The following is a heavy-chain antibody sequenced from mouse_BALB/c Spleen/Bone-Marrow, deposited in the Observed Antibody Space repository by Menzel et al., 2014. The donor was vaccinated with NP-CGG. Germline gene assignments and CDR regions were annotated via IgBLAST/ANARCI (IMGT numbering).Heavy chain of an antibody. D-gene: IGHD2-12*01. J-gene: IGHJ4*01. V-gene: IGHV1-14*01. CDR2: INPYNDGT. CDR3: ARWRYPYAMDY. CDR1: GSTFTSYV. Sequence: VQLQQSGPELVKPGASVKMSCKAPGSTFTSYVMHWVKQKPGQGLEWIGYINPYNDGTKYNEKLKGKATLTSDKSSSTAYMELSSLTSEDSAVYYCARWRYPYAMDYWGEGSSGTGSS.